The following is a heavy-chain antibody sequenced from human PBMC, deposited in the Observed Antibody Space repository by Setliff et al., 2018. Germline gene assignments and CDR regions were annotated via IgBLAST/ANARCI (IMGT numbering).Heavy chain of an antibody. CDR1: GDSTSRYF. D-gene: IGHD3-9*01. CDR3: ARGPTIADWFFDL. CDR2: VYHGGTT. J-gene: IGHJ2*01. Sequence: SETLSLTCTVSGDSTSRYFWNWIRQPPGKGLEWIGSVYHGGTTNYKPSLKGRVTISEDMSKNQVSLTPTSVTAADTAVYYCARGPTIADWFFDLWGRGTLVTVSS. V-gene: IGHV4-59*01.